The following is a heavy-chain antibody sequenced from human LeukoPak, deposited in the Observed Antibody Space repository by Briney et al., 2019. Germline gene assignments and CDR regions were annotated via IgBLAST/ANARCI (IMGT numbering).Heavy chain of an antibody. CDR2: IRYDGSNK. Sequence: GGSLRLSCAASGFIFSSYGMHWVRQAPGKGLEWVAFIRYDGSNKYYADSVKGRFTISRDNSKNTLYLQMNSLRAEDTAVYYCAKRGGRYSGSYFEDYYFDYWGQGTLVTVSS. V-gene: IGHV3-30*02. CDR3: AKRGGRYSGSYFEDYYFDY. J-gene: IGHJ4*02. CDR1: GFIFSSYG. D-gene: IGHD1-26*01.